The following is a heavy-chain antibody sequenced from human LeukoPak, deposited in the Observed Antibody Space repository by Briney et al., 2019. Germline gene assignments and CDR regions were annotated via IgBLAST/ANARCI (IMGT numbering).Heavy chain of an antibody. Sequence: GGSLRLSCAVSGFTVSSNYMSWVRQPPGKGLEWVSVIYSGGSTYYADSVKGRFTISRHDSRDTLYLQMNSLRVEDTAVYYCTRALSGVNPFDYWGQGTLVTVSS. V-gene: IGHV3-53*04. CDR3: TRALSGVNPFDY. D-gene: IGHD2-8*01. J-gene: IGHJ4*02. CDR2: IYSGGST. CDR1: GFTVSSNY.